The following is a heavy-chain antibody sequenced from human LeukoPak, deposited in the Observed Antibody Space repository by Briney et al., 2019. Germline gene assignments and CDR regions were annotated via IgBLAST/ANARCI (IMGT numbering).Heavy chain of an antibody. Sequence: SETLSLTCIVSGGTTSSGGYDWKWIRQHPGKGLEWIGYINYNGVTYYNPSLKSRLTISVVDTSKNQFSLRLNSVTVADTAVYYCERGDYVWGNYRPILDYWGQGTLVTVSS. V-gene: IGHV4-31*03. D-gene: IGHD3-16*02. CDR1: GGTTSSGGYD. J-gene: IGHJ4*02. CDR3: ERGDYVWGNYRPILDY. CDR2: INYNGVT.